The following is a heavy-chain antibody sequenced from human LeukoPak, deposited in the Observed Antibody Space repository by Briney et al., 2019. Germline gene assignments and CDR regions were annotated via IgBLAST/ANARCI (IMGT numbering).Heavy chain of an antibody. CDR2: ISNNGGST. V-gene: IGHV3-64D*06. CDR3: VKDQDIVVVPAAIFDY. Sequence: PGGSLRLSCSASGFTFSSYAMHWVRQAPGKGLEYVSAISNNGGSTYHADSVKGRFTISRDNSKNTLYLQMSSLRAEDTAVYYCVKDQDIVVVPAAIFDYWGQGTLVTVSS. CDR1: GFTFSSYA. J-gene: IGHJ4*02. D-gene: IGHD2-2*02.